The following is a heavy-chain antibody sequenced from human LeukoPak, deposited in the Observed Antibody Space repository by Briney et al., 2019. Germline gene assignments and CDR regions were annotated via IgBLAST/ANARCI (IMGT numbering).Heavy chain of an antibody. V-gene: IGHV1-2*02. J-gene: IGHJ5*02. Sequence: AASVKVSCKVSGYTLTELSMHWVRQAPGQGLEWMGWINGNSGGTKYAQKFQGRVTMTRDTSISTAYMELNRLRSDDTAVYYCARGDDYIWGSAFNWFDPWGQGTLVTVSS. D-gene: IGHD3-16*01. CDR2: INGNSGGT. CDR1: GYTLTELS. CDR3: ARGDDYIWGSAFNWFDP.